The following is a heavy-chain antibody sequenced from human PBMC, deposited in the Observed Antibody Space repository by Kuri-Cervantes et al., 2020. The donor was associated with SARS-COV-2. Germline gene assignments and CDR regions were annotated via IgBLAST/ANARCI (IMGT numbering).Heavy chain of an antibody. CDR1: GGTFSSYA. CDR3: ASGVLKPTQSYYMDV. Sequence: SVKVSCKASGGTFSSYANSWVRQAPGQGLEWMGGIIPIFGTANYAQKFQGRVTITTDESTSTAYMELSSLRSEDTAVYYCASGVLKPTQSYYMDVWGKGTTVTVSS. V-gene: IGHV1-69*05. D-gene: IGHD1-1*01. J-gene: IGHJ6*03. CDR2: IIPIFGTA.